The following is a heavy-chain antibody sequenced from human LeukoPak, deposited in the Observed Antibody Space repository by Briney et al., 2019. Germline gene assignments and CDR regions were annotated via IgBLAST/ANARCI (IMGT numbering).Heavy chain of an antibody. CDR1: GGSISSRNYI. D-gene: IGHD2-8*01. Sequence: SETLSLTCTVSGGSISSRNYIWGWIRQPPGKGLEWIGSINYSGSTYYNPSLKSRVSISLDTSKNQFSLRLSSVTAADSAVYHCARHGGSVVIVLFDYWGEGTLVTVSS. CDR2: INYSGST. CDR3: ARHGGSVVIVLFDY. J-gene: IGHJ4*02. V-gene: IGHV4-39*01.